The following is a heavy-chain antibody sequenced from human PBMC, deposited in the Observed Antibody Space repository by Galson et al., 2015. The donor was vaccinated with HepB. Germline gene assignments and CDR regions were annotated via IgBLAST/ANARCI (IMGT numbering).Heavy chain of an antibody. CDR2: ITNSGGRR. D-gene: IGHD6-6*01. CDR1: GFTFSGSA. J-gene: IGHJ6*02. CDR3: AKGAYMSSYSLYVMDV. Sequence: SLRLSCAASGFTFSGSAIHWVRQASGKGLEWVSGITNSGGRRYYAEPGKGRFTISRDNSKNTVFLQMSSLRAEDTAIYYCAKGAYMSSYSLYVMDVWGQGTTVTVSS. V-gene: IGHV3-23*01.